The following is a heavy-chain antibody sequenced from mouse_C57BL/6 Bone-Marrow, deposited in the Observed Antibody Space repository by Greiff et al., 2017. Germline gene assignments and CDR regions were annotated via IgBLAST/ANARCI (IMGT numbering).Heavy chain of an antibody. Sequence: EVMLVESGAELVRPGASVKLSCTASGFNIKDDYMHWVKQRPEQGLEWIGWIDPENGDTEYASKFQGKATITADTSSNTAYLQLSSLTSEDTAVYYCTTNGYYGYAMDYWGQGTSVTVSS. V-gene: IGHV14-4*01. D-gene: IGHD2-3*01. CDR2: IDPENGDT. CDR3: TTNGYYGYAMDY. J-gene: IGHJ4*01. CDR1: GFNIKDDY.